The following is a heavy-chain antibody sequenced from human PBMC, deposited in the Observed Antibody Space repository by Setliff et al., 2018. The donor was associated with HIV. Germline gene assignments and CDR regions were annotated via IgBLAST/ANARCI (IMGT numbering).Heavy chain of an antibody. Sequence: LSLTCTVSGGSLSIGGYYWGWIRQHPGKGLEWIGYIYHNGSTYYNPSLKSRVIISVDTSKNQFSLKLSSVTAADTAVYYCARGGGSRVATSSYYYMDVWGKGTTVTVSS. CDR1: GGSLSIGGYY. D-gene: IGHD2-15*01. J-gene: IGHJ6*03. CDR2: IYHNGST. CDR3: ARGGGSRVATSSYYYMDV. V-gene: IGHV4-31*03.